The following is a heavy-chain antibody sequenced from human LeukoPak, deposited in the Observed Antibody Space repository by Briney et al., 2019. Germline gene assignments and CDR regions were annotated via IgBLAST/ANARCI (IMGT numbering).Heavy chain of an antibody. Sequence: GGSLRLSCAASGFTFENYWMHWVRQTPGKGPEWVANIKQDGSVEHYLDSVKGRFTISRDNTKNSLFLQMNSLSAEDTAVYFCARWAGVIDYWGQGALVTVSS. CDR1: GFTFENYW. D-gene: IGHD3-10*01. J-gene: IGHJ4*02. CDR3: ARWAGVIDY. V-gene: IGHV3-7*01. CDR2: IKQDGSVE.